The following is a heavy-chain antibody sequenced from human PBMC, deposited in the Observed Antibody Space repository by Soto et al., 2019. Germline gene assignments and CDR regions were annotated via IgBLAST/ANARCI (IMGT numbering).Heavy chain of an antibody. Sequence: QVTLKESGPVLVKPTETLTLTCTVSGFSLSNARMGVSWIRQPPGKALEWLAHIFSNDEKSYSTSLKSRLTISKDTSKSQVVLTMTNMDPVHTATYYCARIPPYCSGGSCYSDYWGQGTLVTVSS. CDR3: ARIPPYCSGGSCYSDY. J-gene: IGHJ4*02. V-gene: IGHV2-26*01. CDR2: IFSNDEK. D-gene: IGHD2-15*01. CDR1: GFSLSNARMG.